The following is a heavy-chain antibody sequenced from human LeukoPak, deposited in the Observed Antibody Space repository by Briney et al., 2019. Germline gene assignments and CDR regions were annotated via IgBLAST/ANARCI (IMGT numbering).Heavy chain of an antibody. CDR3: ATTNDGGGYQWGDFFDF. CDR1: GGTSTSHA. D-gene: IGHD3-22*01. J-gene: IGHJ4*02. Sequence: SVTVSCKASGGTSTSHAISWVRQAPGQGLEWMGRIIPNLGTTNRAQNFQDRVTLTADKSTNTAYMELTSLTSDDTAVYYCATTNDGGGYQWGDFFDFWGQGTLVTVSS. V-gene: IGHV1-69*04. CDR2: IIPNLGTT.